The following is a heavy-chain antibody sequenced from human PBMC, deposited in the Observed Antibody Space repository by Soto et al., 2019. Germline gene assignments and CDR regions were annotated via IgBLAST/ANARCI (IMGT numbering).Heavy chain of an antibody. J-gene: IGHJ6*02. CDR2: ISGSGGST. V-gene: IGHV3-23*01. CDR3: AKDPGWLRYDYYYGMDV. D-gene: IGHD5-12*01. Sequence: PGGSLRLAWAASGFTFSSYAMSWGRQAPGKGLEWGSAISGSGGSTYYADSVKARCTISRDNSKNTLYLQMNSLRAEDTAVYYCAKDPGWLRYDYYYGMDVWGQGTTVTVSS. CDR1: GFTFSSYA.